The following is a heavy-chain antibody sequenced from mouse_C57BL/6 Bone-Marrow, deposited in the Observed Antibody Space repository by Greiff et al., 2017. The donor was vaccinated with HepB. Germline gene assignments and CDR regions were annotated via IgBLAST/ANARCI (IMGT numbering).Heavy chain of an antibody. CDR1: GYTFTSYT. CDR2: INPSSGYT. J-gene: IGHJ4*01. Sequence: QVQLKESGAELARPGASVKMSCKASGYTFTSYTMHWVKQRPGQGLEWIGYINPSSGYTKYNQKFKDKATLTADKSSSTAYMQLSSLTSEDSAVYYCARSRYYAMDYWGQGTSVTVSS. V-gene: IGHV1-4*01. CDR3: ARSRYYAMDY.